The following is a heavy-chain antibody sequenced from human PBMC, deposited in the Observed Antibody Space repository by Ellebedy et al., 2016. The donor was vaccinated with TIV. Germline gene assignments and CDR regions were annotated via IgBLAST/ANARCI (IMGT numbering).Heavy chain of an antibody. J-gene: IGHJ6*02. V-gene: IGHV3-23*01. CDR1: GFTFSSYA. Sequence: GESLKISCAASGFTFSSYAMSWVRQAPGKGLDWVSPISGSGGSTYYADSVKGRFTISRDNSKNTLYLQMNSLRAEDTAVYYCARLLGEMGYYYGMDVWGQGTTVTVSS. D-gene: IGHD3-10*01. CDR3: ARLLGEMGYYYGMDV. CDR2: ISGSGGST.